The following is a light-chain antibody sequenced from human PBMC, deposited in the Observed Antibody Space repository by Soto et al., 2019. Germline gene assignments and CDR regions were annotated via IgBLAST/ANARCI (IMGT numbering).Light chain of an antibody. CDR1: QDIMKS. J-gene: IGKJ1*01. Sequence: DVRMTQSPSSLTAFFGDRVTISCLASQDIMKSLAWYQQRPWGIPNVLIYAPSTLRPGVPSRFSGSGSGTNFTLAISGLRPEDVATYYCQNYRYGTATFGQGTKVE. CDR3: QNYRYGTAT. CDR2: APS. V-gene: IGKV1-27*01.